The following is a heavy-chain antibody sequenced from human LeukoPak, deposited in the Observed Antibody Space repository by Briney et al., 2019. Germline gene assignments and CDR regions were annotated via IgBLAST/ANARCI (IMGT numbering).Heavy chain of an antibody. J-gene: IGHJ4*02. Sequence: GGSLRLSCGASGFTFTYYGMHWVRQAPGKGLEWVTFVRSDGSDKYYADSVKGRFTFSRDNSKNTVYLQMNSLRPEDTAVYYCVRDRDWALDYWGQGSLVTVSS. CDR2: VRSDGSDK. CDR3: VRDRDWALDY. CDR1: GFTFTYYG. V-gene: IGHV3-30*02. D-gene: IGHD2-21*02.